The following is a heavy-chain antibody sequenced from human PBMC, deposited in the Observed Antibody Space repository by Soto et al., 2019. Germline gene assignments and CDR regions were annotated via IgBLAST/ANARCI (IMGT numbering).Heavy chain of an antibody. CDR1: GGTFREYA. V-gene: IGHV1-69*06. J-gene: IGHJ6*02. CDR3: GRRYCTSTTCEDHYVMDV. Sequence: QVQLVQSGAEVKKPGSAVKVSCKTSGGTFREYAISWVRQAPGQGLEWLGGIIPIFGTINYEQNFQGRVTISADKSTSAAYVEWRSLRSGDTAVYYCGRRYCTSTTCEDHYVMDVWGQGTTVTVSS. D-gene: IGHD2-2*01. CDR2: IIPIFGTI.